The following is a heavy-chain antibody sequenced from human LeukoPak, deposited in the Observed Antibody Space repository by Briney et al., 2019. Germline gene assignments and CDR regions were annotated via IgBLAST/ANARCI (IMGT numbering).Heavy chain of an antibody. Sequence: GGSLRLSCAASGFTFSSYSMNWVRQAPGKGLEWVSSISGSSSYIYYADSVKGRFTISRDNARNSLYLQMNSLKTEDTAVYYCTTLLVRLGELSLGYWGQGTLVTVSS. D-gene: IGHD3-16*02. J-gene: IGHJ4*02. CDR2: ISGSSSYI. V-gene: IGHV3-21*03. CDR1: GFTFSSYS. CDR3: TTLLVRLGELSLGY.